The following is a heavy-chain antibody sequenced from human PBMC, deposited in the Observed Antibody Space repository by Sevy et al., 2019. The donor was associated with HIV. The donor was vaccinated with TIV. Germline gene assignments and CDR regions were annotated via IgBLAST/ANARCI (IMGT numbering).Heavy chain of an antibody. CDR1: GFTLGDYG. CDR2: TKSKAHGGIT. CDR3: TRWSGSRSIIDY. V-gene: IGHV3-49*04. D-gene: IGHD1-26*01. J-gene: IGHJ4*02. Sequence: GGSLRLSCTASGFTLGDYGMSWVRQAPGKGLEWISFTKSKAHGGITENAASVKGRFTISRDDSKSIIYLQMNNLKIQETAVYYCTRWSGSRSIIDYWGQGTLVTVSS.